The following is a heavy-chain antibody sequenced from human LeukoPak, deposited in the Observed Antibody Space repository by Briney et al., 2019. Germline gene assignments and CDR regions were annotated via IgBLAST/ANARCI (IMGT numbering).Heavy chain of an antibody. CDR3: ARRAKSLTYYYDSSGPYAFDI. Sequence: GESLKISCKGSGYSFTSYWIGWVRQMPGKGLEWMGIIYPGDSDTRYSPSFQGQVTISADKSISTAYLQWSSLKASDTAMYYCARRAKSLTYYYDSSGPYAFDIWGQGTMVTVSS. J-gene: IGHJ3*02. D-gene: IGHD3-22*01. CDR2: IYPGDSDT. V-gene: IGHV5-51*01. CDR1: GYSFTSYW.